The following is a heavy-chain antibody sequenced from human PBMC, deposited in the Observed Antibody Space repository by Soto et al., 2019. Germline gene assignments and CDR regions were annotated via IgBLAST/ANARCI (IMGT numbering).Heavy chain of an antibody. V-gene: IGHV4-59*08. J-gene: IGHJ4*02. D-gene: IGHD2-2*01. CDR1: GASISSYS. Sequence: QVQLQESGPGLVKPSETLSLTCSVSGASISSYSWSWIRQPPGKGLEWIGYIHSSGNTNYSPSLNSRVSVSVDTPKNHLSLNLSSVTAADTAVYYCARQGEYCSTTSCYGNDYWGQGTLVIVSS. CDR3: ARQGEYCSTTSCYGNDY. CDR2: IHSSGNT.